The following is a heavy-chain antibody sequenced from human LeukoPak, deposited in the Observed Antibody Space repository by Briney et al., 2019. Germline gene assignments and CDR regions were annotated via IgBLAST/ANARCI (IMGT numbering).Heavy chain of an antibody. D-gene: IGHD3-16*02. CDR2: VNGNGGST. V-gene: IGHV3-23*01. J-gene: IGHJ4*02. CDR3: AKSLYGGCDY. Sequence: GGSLRLSCAASGFGFSTYAMSWVRQAPGKGLEWVSGVNGNGGSTSYADSVKGRFTIFRDNSKNTVYLQMNSLRVEDTAVYYCAKSLYGGCDYWGQGTVVTVSS. CDR1: GFGFSTYA.